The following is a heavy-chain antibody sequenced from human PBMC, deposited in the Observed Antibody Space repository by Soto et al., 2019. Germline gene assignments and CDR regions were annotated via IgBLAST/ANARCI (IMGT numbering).Heavy chain of an antibody. CDR2: ISSSSSYI. Sequence: GGSLRLSCAASGFTFSSYSMNWVRQAPGKGLEWVSSISSSSSYIYYADSVKGRFTISRDNAKNSLYLQMNSLRAEDTAVYYCARSRDGYSFYFYYGMDGWGQGTTVTVSS. V-gene: IGHV3-21*03. CDR3: ARSRDGYSFYFYYGMDG. D-gene: IGHD4-4*01. J-gene: IGHJ6*02. CDR1: GFTFSSYS.